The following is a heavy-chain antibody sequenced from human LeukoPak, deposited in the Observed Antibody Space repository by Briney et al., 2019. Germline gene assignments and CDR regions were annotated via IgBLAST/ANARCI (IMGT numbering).Heavy chain of an antibody. CDR1: GGSISSSSYY. J-gene: IGHJ4*02. Sequence: SETLSLTCTVSGGSISSSSYYWGWIRQPPGKGLEWIGSIYYSGSTYYNPSLKSRVTISVDTSKSQFSLKLSSVTAADTAVYYCARGGPYALTGTSAFGYWGQGTLVTVSS. CDR3: ARGGPYALTGTSAFGY. D-gene: IGHD1-7*01. V-gene: IGHV4-39*07. CDR2: IYYSGST.